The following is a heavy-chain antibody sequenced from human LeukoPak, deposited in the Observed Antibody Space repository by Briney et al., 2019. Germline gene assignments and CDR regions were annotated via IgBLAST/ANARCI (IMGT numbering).Heavy chain of an antibody. Sequence: GGSLRLSCAASGFTFSSYAMHWVRQAPGKGLEWVAVISYDGSNKYYADSVKGRFTISRDNSKNTLYLQMNSLRAEDTAVYYCAVNDAFDICGQGTMVTVSS. CDR3: AVNDAFDI. V-gene: IGHV3-30-3*01. J-gene: IGHJ3*02. CDR2: ISYDGSNK. CDR1: GFTFSSYA.